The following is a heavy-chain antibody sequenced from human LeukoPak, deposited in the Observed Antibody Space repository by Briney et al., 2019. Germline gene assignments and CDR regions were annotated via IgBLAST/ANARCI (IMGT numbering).Heavy chain of an antibody. CDR3: ARAGGGIFTVDY. J-gene: IGHJ4*02. V-gene: IGHV1-2*02. D-gene: IGHD1-14*01. Sequence: VASVKVSCKASGYAFTGYYMHWVRQAPGQGLEWMGWINPNSGGTNYAQKFQGRVTMTRDTSISTAYMELSRLRSYDTAVYYCARAGGGIFTVDYWGQGTLVTVSS. CDR1: GYAFTGYY. CDR2: INPNSGGT.